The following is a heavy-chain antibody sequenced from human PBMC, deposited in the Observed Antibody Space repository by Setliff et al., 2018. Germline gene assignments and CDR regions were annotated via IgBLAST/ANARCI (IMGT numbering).Heavy chain of an antibody. Sequence: GESLKISCAASGFTFNTYAMSWVRQPPGKGLEWVSSISDTALGIYYADSVRGRFTISRDNSKKTLYLQMNSLRAEDTAVYYCVKDVVGYSSTWPKRDYFDYWGQGTSVTVSS. D-gene: IGHD6-13*01. V-gene: IGHV3-23*01. CDR3: VKDVVGYSSTWPKRDYFDY. CDR2: ISDTALGI. J-gene: IGHJ4*02. CDR1: GFTFNTYA.